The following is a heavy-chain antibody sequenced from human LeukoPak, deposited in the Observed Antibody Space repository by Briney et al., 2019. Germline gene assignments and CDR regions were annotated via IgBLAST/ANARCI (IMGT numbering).Heavy chain of an antibody. CDR2: INPDSGVT. J-gene: IGHJ3*02. Sequence: ASVKVSCKASGGIFTSYAIHWVRQAPGQGLEWMGWINPDSGVTNYPQKFQGRVTMTRDTSSSTAYMELIRLRSDDTAVYYCARDGTFDIWGQGTMVTVSS. V-gene: IGHV1-2*02. CDR3: ARDGTFDI. D-gene: IGHD2-15*01. CDR1: GGIFTSYA.